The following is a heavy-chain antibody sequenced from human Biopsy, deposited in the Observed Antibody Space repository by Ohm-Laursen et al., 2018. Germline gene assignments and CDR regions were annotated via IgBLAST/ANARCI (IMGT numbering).Heavy chain of an antibody. J-gene: IGHJ5*02. CDR2: LNPVSGNS. CDR3: GRAVRNQLLTDP. Sequence: ASVKISCKVSGYTFTSYAITWVRQASGPGLEWIGWLNPVSGNSNFGQKFRGRVTVTSDTSISTAYMELSGLTSDDTATYYCGRAVRNQLLTDPWGQGTLVTVTS. CDR1: GYTFTSYA. D-gene: IGHD2/OR15-2a*01. V-gene: IGHV1-8*01.